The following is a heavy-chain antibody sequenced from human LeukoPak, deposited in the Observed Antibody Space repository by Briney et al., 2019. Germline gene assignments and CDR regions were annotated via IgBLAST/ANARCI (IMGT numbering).Heavy chain of an antibody. CDR3: TREGRFKAQHLFDY. CDR1: DFPFIGYA. J-gene: IGHJ4*02. Sequence: GGSLRLSCAASDFPFIGYAMHWVRQAPGKGLEWVAGIPYDGSQNSYADSVKGRFSISRDNSKSALYLQLSSLRPEDTAVYYCTREGRFKAQHLFDYWGQGTMVTVSS. CDR2: IPYDGSQN. V-gene: IGHV3-30*04. D-gene: IGHD2-2*01.